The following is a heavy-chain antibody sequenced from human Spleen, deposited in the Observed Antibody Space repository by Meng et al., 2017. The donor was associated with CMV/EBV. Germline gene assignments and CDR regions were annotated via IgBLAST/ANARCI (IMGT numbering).Heavy chain of an antibody. V-gene: IGHV4-61*05. CDR3: ASSGYCSSTSCYTRAFDI. Sequence: GSLRLSCTVSGGSISSSSYYWGWIRQPPGKGLEWIGNIYYSGSSNYNPSLKSRVTISVDTSKNQFSLKLSSVTAADTAVYYCASSGYCSSTSCYTRAFDIWGQGTMVTISS. CDR2: IYYSGSS. J-gene: IGHJ3*02. CDR1: GGSISSSSYY. D-gene: IGHD2-2*02.